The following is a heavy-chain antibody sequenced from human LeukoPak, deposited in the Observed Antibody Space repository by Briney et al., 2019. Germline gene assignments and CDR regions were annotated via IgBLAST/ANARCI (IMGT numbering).Heavy chain of an antibody. CDR3: AKTLDY. J-gene: IGHJ4*02. Sequence: SQTLSLTCSVSGTSISSGGYYYTWIRQPPGKGLEWIGYMYHSGISYYNPSLKNRLSISVDRSKNQFSLRLSSVTAADTAIYYCAKTLDYWGQGTLVTVSS. CDR1: GTSISSGGYY. V-gene: IGHV4-30-2*01. CDR2: MYHSGIS.